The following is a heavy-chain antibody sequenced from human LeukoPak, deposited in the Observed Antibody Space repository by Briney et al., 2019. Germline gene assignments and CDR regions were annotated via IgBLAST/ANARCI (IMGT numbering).Heavy chain of an antibody. CDR1: GFTFSSYA. CDR2: ISSSGGST. CDR3: AKDKELWLLSGSDY. Sequence: GGSLRLSCKASGFTFSSYAMSWVRQAPGKGLEWVSAISSSGGSTYYADSVKGRFTISRDNSKNTLYLQMNSLRAEDTAVYYCAKDKELWLLSGSDYWGQGTLVTVSS. J-gene: IGHJ4*02. D-gene: IGHD5-18*01. V-gene: IGHV3-23*01.